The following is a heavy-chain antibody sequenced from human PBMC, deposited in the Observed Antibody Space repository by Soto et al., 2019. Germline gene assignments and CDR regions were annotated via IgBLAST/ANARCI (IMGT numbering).Heavy chain of an antibody. D-gene: IGHD3-16*01. V-gene: IGHV3-21*01. J-gene: IGHJ4*02. Sequence: PGGSLRLSCTGSGFPFSAYNINWVRQVPGKGLEWVSSITVGSSHIYQPNSMKGRFTISRDDAKNSVYLQIDSLRDEDTALYYCSRSPEVGVRGAYWGQGTLVTVSS. CDR1: GFPFSAYN. CDR3: SRSPEVGVRGAY. CDR2: ITVGSSHI.